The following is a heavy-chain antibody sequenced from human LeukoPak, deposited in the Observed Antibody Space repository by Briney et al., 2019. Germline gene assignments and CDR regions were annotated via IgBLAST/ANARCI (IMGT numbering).Heavy chain of an antibody. V-gene: IGHV3-23*01. J-gene: IGHJ4*01. CDR2: ITDSGGTT. Sequence: GGSLRLSCAASGFTFSNYAMSWVRQAPGKGLEWVSTITDSGGTTFYADSVKGRFTISRDNFKNTVYLQMNSLRADDTAVYYCARDPTTVTTGVLGYWGQGTLVTVSS. D-gene: IGHD4-17*01. CDR3: ARDPTTVTTGVLGY. CDR1: GFTFSNYA.